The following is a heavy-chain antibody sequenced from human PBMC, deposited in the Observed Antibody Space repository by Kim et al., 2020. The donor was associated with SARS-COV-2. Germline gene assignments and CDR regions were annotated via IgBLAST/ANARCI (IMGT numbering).Heavy chain of an antibody. V-gene: IGHV4-30-4*01. Sequence: SETLSLTCTVSGGSISSGDYYWSWIRQPPGKGLEWIGYIYYSGSTYYNPSLKRRVTITVDTSKNQFSLKLSSVTAADTAEYYCARDLWVRGVKGGLDYWGEGNLVTVSS. CDR3: ARDLWVRGVKGGLDY. CDR1: GGSISSGDYY. CDR2: IYYSGST. J-gene: IGHJ4*02. D-gene: IGHD3-10*01.